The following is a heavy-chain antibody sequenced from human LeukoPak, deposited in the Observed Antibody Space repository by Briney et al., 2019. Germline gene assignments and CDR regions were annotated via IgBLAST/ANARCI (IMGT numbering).Heavy chain of an antibody. CDR1: GFTFSSYW. V-gene: IGHV3-7*01. CDR2: IKQDGSEK. CDR3: ARYCGGDCYGMDV. D-gene: IGHD2-21*01. J-gene: IGHJ6*02. Sequence: PRGSLRLSCTASGFTFSSYWMSWVRQAPGKGLEWVANIKQDGSEKDYEDSVKGRFTISRDNAKNSLYLQMNSLRAEDTAVYYCARYCGGDCYGMDVWGQGTTVTVSS.